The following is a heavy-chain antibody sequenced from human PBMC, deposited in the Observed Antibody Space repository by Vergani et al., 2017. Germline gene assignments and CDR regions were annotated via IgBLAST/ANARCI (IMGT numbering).Heavy chain of an antibody. J-gene: IGHJ6*02. CDR2: IYYSGST. D-gene: IGHD3-10*01. CDR1: GGSISSGDYH. Sequence: QVQLQESGPGLVKPSQTLSLTCTVSGGSISSGDYHWSWIRQPPGKGLEWIGYIYYSGSTYYNPSLKSRVTISVDTSKNQFSLKLSSVTAADTAVYYCARVGVVXGVSYYYYYYGMDVWGQGTTVTVSS. CDR3: ARVGVVXGVSYYYYYYGMDV. V-gene: IGHV4-30-4*08.